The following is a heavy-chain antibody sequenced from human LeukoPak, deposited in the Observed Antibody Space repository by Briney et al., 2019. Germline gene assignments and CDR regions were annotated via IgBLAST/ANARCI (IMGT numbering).Heavy chain of an antibody. CDR3: VRDSGWSKYDY. Sequence: ASVKVSCKASGYTFTNYCVHWVRQAPGQGLEWMGQICPMDGISRYAQIFQGRLTVTRDTSTSTVYMDLGSLISEDTAIYYCVRDSGWSKYDYWGQGALVTVSS. J-gene: IGHJ4*02. V-gene: IGHV1-46*01. D-gene: IGHD3-10*01. CDR1: GYTFTNYC. CDR2: ICPMDGIS.